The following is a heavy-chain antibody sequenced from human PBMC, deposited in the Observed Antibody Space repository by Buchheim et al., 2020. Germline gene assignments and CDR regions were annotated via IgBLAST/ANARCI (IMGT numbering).Heavy chain of an antibody. V-gene: IGHV4-30-4*01. D-gene: IGHD6-13*01. CDR3: ASAPTSSSSWLSGTVDC. CDR1: GGSISRGDYY. CDR2: IYNSGTT. J-gene: IGHJ4*02. Sequence: QVQLQESGPGLVKPSQTLSLTCTVSGGSISRGDYYWSWIRQPPGKGLEWIGYIYNSGTTYYNPSRKSRVTIALDTSKNQFSLKLSSVTAADTAVYYCASAPTSSSSWLSGTVDCWGQGTL.